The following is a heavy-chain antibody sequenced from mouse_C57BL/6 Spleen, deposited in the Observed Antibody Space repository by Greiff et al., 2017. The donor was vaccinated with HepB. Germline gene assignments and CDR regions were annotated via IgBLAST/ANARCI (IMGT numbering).Heavy chain of an antibody. D-gene: IGHD2-14*01. CDR1: GFTFSDYY. J-gene: IGHJ2*01. CDR3: ARDRYDGSLDY. V-gene: IGHV5-16*01. CDR2: INYDGSST. Sequence: EVNVVESEGGLVQPGSSMKLSCTASGFTFSDYYMAWVRQVPEKGLEWVANINYDGSSTYYLDSLKSRFIISRDNAKNILYLQMSSLKSEDTATYYWARDRYDGSLDYWGQGTTLTVAS.